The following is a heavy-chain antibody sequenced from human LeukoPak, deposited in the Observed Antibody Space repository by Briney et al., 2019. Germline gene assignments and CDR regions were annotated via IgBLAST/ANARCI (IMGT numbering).Heavy chain of an antibody. J-gene: IGHJ4*02. CDR2: IYYSGST. V-gene: IGHV4-59*01. Sequence: SETLSLTCTVSGGSISSYYWSWIRQPPGKGLEWIGDIYYSGSTNYNPSLKSRVTISVDTYKNQFSLKLSSVTAADTGAYYCAREDTSFGLDFWGQGTLVTVSS. CDR3: AREDTSFGLDF. D-gene: IGHD3-3*01. CDR1: GGSISSYY.